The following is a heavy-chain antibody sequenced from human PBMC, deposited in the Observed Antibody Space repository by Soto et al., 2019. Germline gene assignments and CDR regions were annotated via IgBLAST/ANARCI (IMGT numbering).Heavy chain of an antibody. Sequence: PSETLSLTCAVSGGSISSGGYSWSWIRQPPGKGLEWIGYIYHSGSTYYNPSLKSRVTISVDRSKNQFSLKLSSVTAADTAVYYCAREAAAGFHSRWFDPWGQGTLVTVSS. V-gene: IGHV4-30-2*01. D-gene: IGHD6-13*01. J-gene: IGHJ5*02. CDR1: GGSISSGGYS. CDR3: AREAAAGFHSRWFDP. CDR2: IYHSGST.